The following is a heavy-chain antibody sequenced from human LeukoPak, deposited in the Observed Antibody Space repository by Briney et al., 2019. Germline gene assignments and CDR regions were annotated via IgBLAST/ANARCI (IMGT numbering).Heavy chain of an antibody. J-gene: IGHJ3*02. CDR2: ISWNSGDI. CDR3: AKDWSVRSDAFDI. CDR1: GFTFDDYA. D-gene: IGHD3-10*01. V-gene: IGHV3-9*01. Sequence: GGSLRLSCAASGFTFDDYAMHWVRQAPGKGLEWVSGISWNSGDIGYADSVEGRFTISRDNAKKSLYLQMNSLRAEDTALYYCAKDWSVRSDAFDIWGQGTMVTVSS.